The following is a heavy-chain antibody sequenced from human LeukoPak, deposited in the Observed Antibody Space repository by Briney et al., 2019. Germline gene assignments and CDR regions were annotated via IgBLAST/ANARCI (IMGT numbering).Heavy chain of an antibody. CDR2: INPNSGGT. CDR1: GYTFTGYY. V-gene: IGHV1-2*02. CDR3: ARDPGAFYDSSGYDY. Sequence: VASVKVSCKASGYTFTGYYMHWVRRAPGQGLEWMGWINPNSGGTNYAQKFQGRVTMTRDTSISTAYMELSRLRSDDTAVYYCARDPGAFYDSSGYDYWGQGTLVTVSS. J-gene: IGHJ4*02. D-gene: IGHD3-22*01.